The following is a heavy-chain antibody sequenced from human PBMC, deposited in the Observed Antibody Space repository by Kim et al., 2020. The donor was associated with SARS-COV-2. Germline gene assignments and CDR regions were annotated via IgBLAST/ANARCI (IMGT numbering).Heavy chain of an antibody. J-gene: IGHJ4*02. CDR1: GVSINSYY. CDR2: IYYSGST. Sequence: SETLSLTCTVSGVSINSYYWSWIRQPPGKGLEWIGHIYYSGSTTYNPTSDSRVTMSVDTSKNQFSLRLKSVTAADTAVYYCATQMLFYYVAGRQDYFDHWGQGTLVTVSS. D-gene: IGHD3-10*01. CDR3: ATQMLFYYVAGRQDYFDH. V-gene: IGHV4-59*01.